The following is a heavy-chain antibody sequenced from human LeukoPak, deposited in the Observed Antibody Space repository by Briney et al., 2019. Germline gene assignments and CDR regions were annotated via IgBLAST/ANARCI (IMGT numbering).Heavy chain of an antibody. D-gene: IGHD2-2*01. Sequence: GGSLRLSCAASGFTFSDYYMSWIRQAPGKGLEWVSYISSSGATIYYADSVKGRFTISRDNAKNSLYLQMNSLRAEDTAVYYCAREVVVPGAPYYFDYWGHGTLVTVSS. CDR1: GFTFSDYY. CDR2: ISSSGATI. V-gene: IGHV3-11*01. J-gene: IGHJ4*01. CDR3: AREVVVPGAPYYFDY.